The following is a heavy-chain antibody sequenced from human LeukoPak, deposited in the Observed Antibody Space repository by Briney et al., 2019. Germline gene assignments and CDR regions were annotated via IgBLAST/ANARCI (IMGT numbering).Heavy chain of an antibody. V-gene: IGHV3-30*14. CDR2: ISIGGNNK. D-gene: IGHD3-16*01. CDR1: GFTFSSYA. J-gene: IGHJ6*02. Sequence: GGSLRLSCAASGFTFSSYAMHWVRQAPGKGPEWVAVISIGGNNKYCADSVKGRFTISRDNSKNTLYLQMNSLRAEDTAVYYCARGGGLDVWGQGATVTVSS. CDR3: ARGGGLDV.